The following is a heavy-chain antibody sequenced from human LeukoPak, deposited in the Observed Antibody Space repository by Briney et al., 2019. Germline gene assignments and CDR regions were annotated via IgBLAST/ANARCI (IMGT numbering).Heavy chain of an antibody. CDR1: GGSISSSSYY. Sequence: SETLSPTCTVSGGSISSSSYYWGWIRQPPGKGLEWIGSIYYSGSTYYNPSLKSRVTISVDTSKNQFSLKLSSVTAADTAVYYCARPGYGYWFDPWGQGTPVTVSS. J-gene: IGHJ5*02. D-gene: IGHD5-18*01. CDR2: IYYSGST. CDR3: ARPGYGYWFDP. V-gene: IGHV4-39*01.